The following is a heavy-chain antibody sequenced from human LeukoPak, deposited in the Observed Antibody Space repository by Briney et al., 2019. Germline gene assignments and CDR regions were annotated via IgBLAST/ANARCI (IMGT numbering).Heavy chain of an antibody. J-gene: IGHJ6*03. D-gene: IGHD2-15*01. V-gene: IGHV3-53*01. CDR3: ARGRDIVRHYYMDV. CDR1: GFTFSSYE. Sequence: GGSLRLSCAASGFTFSSYEMNWVRQAPGKGLEWVSVIYSGGSTYYADSVKGRFTISRDNSKNTLYLQMNSLRAEDTAVYYCARGRDIVRHYYMDVWGKGTTVTIS. CDR2: IYSGGST.